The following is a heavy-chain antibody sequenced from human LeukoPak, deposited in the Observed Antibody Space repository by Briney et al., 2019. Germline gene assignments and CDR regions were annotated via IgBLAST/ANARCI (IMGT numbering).Heavy chain of an antibody. D-gene: IGHD3-9*01. CDR1: GFTFSSYG. V-gene: IGHV3-20*04. Sequence: PGGSLRLSCAASGFTFSSYGMSWVRQAPGKGLEWVSGINWNGGSTGYADSVKGRFTISRDNAKNSLYLQMNSLRAEDTALYYCARRPTEVLTGYQIYYYYMDVWGKGTTVTVSS. CDR2: INWNGGST. CDR3: ARRPTEVLTGYQIYYYYMDV. J-gene: IGHJ6*03.